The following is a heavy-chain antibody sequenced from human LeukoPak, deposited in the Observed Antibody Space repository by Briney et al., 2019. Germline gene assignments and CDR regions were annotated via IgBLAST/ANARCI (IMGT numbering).Heavy chain of an antibody. CDR3: ARVRMTTVTTKKYNWFDP. J-gene: IGHJ5*02. D-gene: IGHD4-17*01. V-gene: IGHV3-21*01. CDR1: GFTFSSYS. Sequence: GGSPRLSCAASGFTFSSYSMNWVRQAPGKGLEWVSSISSSSSYIYYADSVKGRFTISRDNAKNSLYLQMNSLRAEDTAVYYCARVRMTTVTTKKYNWFDPWGQGTLVTVSS. CDR2: ISSSSSYI.